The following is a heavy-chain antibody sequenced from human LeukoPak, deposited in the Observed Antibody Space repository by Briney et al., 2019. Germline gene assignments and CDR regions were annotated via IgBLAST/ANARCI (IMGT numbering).Heavy chain of an antibody. CDR3: AREMDGGDQDY. V-gene: IGHV1-46*03. CDR2: INPSGGNT. Sequence: ASVKVSCKASGYTFTSYYMHWVRQAPGQGLEWMGIINPSGGNTNYAQKFQGRVTMTRDTSTSTVYMELSSPRSEDTAVYYCAREMDGGDQDYWGQGTLVTVSS. J-gene: IGHJ4*02. D-gene: IGHD2-21*02. CDR1: GYTFTSYY.